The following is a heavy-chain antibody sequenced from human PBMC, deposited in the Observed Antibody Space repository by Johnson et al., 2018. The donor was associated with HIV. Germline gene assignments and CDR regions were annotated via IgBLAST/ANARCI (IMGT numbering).Heavy chain of an antibody. V-gene: IGHV3-66*01. CDR2: IHSAGST. CDR1: GFSVTSKY. CDR3: ARGPEVRGVIIGFDL. Sequence: VQLVESGGGVVQPGGSLRLSCAASGFSVTSKYLSWVRQARGKGLEWVSLIHSAGSTSYADSVKGRFTISRDNSKNTLFLQMNSLRVEDTAVYFCARGPEVRGVIIGFDLWGQGTMVTVSS. D-gene: IGHD3-10*01. J-gene: IGHJ3*01.